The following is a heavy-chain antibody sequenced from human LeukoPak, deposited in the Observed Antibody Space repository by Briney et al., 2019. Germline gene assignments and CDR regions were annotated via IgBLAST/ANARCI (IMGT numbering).Heavy chain of an antibody. J-gene: IGHJ3*02. CDR2: ITWNSDRK. CDR1: GFTFSSYA. V-gene: IGHV3-9*01. Sequence: PGGSLRLSCAASGFTFSSYAMSWARQAPGKGLEWVSGITWNSDRKGYADSVKGRFTISRDNAKNSLYLQMNSLRAEDTALYYCAKAGGSGYYNDAFDIWGQGTMVTVSS. D-gene: IGHD3-22*01. CDR3: AKAGGSGYYNDAFDI.